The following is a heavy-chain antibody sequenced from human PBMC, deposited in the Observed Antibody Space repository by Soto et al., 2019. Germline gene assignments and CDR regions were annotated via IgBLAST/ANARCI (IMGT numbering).Heavy chain of an antibody. D-gene: IGHD6-13*01. Sequence: GGSLRLTCAASGFTVSSSYMSWVRQAPGKGLEWVSVIYSGGSTYYADSVKGRFTISRDNSKNTLYLQMNSLRAEDTAVYYCVRAFSSSWYENWFDPWGQGTLVTVSS. CDR2: IYSGGST. CDR3: VRAFSSSWYENWFDP. CDR1: GFTVSSSY. J-gene: IGHJ5*02. V-gene: IGHV3-66*01.